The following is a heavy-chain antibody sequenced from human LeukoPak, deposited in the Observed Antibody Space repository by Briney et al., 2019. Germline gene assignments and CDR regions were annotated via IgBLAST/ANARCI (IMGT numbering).Heavy chain of an antibody. CDR3: ARGLYYYDSSGYSTAFDI. D-gene: IGHD3-22*01. CDR1: GGSISSSSYY. V-gene: IGHV4-61*05. Sequence: ASETLSLTCTVSGGSISSSSYYWGWIRQPPGKGLEWIGYIYYSGSTNYNPSLKSRVTISVDTSKNQFSLKLSSVTAADTAVYYCARGLYYYDSSGYSTAFDIWGQGTMVTVSS. CDR2: IYYSGST. J-gene: IGHJ3*02.